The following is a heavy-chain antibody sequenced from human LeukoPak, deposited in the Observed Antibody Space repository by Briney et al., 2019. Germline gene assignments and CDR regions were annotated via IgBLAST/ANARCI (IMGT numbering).Heavy chain of an antibody. CDR1: GDSVSGSPAV. CDR3: ARGAVRGGTNFDY. CDR2: AYYRSKWYI. Sequence: SQTLSLTCAISGDSVSGSPAVWNWIRQSPSRGLEWLGRAYYRSKWYIDYAVSVKCRITITPATSKNQFSLQLNSVTPEDTAVYYCARGAVRGGTNFDYWGQGTLVTVSS. D-gene: IGHD3-10*01. V-gene: IGHV6-1*01. J-gene: IGHJ4*02.